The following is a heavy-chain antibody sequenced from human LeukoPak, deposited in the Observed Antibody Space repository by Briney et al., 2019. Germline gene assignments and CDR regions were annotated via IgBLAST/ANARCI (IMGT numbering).Heavy chain of an antibody. CDR3: ARANDYVWYFDY. CDR2: IYYSGST. CDR1: GGSISGGGYY. Sequence: SQTLSLTCTVAGGSISGGGYYWSWIRQHPGKGLEWIGYIYYSGSTYYNPSLKSRVTISVDTSKNQFSLKLSSVTAADTAVYYCARANDYVWYFDYWGQGTLVTVSS. J-gene: IGHJ4*02. V-gene: IGHV4-31*03. D-gene: IGHD3-16*01.